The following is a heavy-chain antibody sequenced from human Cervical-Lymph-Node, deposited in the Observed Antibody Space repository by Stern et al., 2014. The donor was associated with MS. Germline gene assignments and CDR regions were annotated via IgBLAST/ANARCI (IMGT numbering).Heavy chain of an antibody. CDR1: GFVFRRYA. J-gene: IGHJ4*02. D-gene: IGHD1-26*01. CDR2: ISYDGRDK. CDR3: AKGGSGSYLD. V-gene: IGHV3-30*04. Sequence: VQLVESGGGVVQPGRSLRLSCAASGFVFRRYALHWVRQAPGKGLEWVALISYDGRDKYYTDSVKGRFTVSRDNSNNTVDLEMNSLRLEDTDVYYCAKGGSGSYLDWGQGSLVTVSS.